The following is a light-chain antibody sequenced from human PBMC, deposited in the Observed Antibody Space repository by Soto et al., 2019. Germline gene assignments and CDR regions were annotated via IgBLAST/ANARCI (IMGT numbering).Light chain of an antibody. J-gene: IGKJ1*01. CDR3: QQYNNWWT. CDR1: QSVISN. Sequence: EIVMTQSPATLSVSPGERATLSCRASQSVISNVAWYQQXPGQTPRLLIYGASTRATGIPARFTGSGSGTEFTLTISSLQFDDSAVYYCQQYNNWWTFGQGTKVDIK. V-gene: IGKV3-15*01. CDR2: GAS.